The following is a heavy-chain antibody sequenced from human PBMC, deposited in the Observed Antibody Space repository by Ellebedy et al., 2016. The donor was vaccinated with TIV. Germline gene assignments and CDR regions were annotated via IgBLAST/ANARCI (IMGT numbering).Heavy chain of an antibody. V-gene: IGHV4-39*01. J-gene: IGHJ4*02. CDR2: IYYSGRT. D-gene: IGHD3-10*01. CDR3: ASEPPYFYGSSIYLKDF. Sequence: MPSETLSLTCSVSGGPIIRSSYYWGWIRQSPGKGLEWIASIYYSGRTYYQPSLNSRLTISVDTSKNQFSLNLTSVTAADTAVYYCASEPPYFYGSSIYLKDFWGQGTLVTVSP. CDR1: GGPIIRSSYY.